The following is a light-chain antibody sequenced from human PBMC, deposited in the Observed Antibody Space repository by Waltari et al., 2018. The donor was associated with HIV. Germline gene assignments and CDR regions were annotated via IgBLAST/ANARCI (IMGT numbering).Light chain of an antibody. CDR3: QKYNTVPYT. V-gene: IGKV1-27*01. CDR2: AAS. J-gene: IGKJ2*01. CDR1: QDISNN. Sequence: DIQMTQSPSSLSVSIRDRVIITCRASQDISNNLAWYQQKPGTVPKLLIYAASTLQSGVPSRFSGSGSGTDFTLTIDSLQSEDIATYYCQKYNTVPYTFGQGTNLEI.